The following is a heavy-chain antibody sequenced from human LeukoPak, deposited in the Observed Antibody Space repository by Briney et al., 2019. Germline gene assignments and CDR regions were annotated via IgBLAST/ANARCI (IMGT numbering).Heavy chain of an antibody. CDR3: TKAKYYHFDY. D-gene: IGHD3-16*01. CDR1: GFTFSSYG. V-gene: IGHV3-23*01. J-gene: IGHJ4*02. Sequence: GGSLRLSCVASGFTFSSYGMSWVRQAPGKGLEWVSAISGSDDSTYYADSVRGRFTISRDVSKNTLFLQMNSLRAEDTALYYCTKAKYYHFDYWGQGTLDTVSS. CDR2: ISGSDDST.